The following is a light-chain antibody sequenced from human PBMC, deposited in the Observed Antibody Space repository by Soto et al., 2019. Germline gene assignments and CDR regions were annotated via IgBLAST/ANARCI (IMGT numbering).Light chain of an antibody. V-gene: IGKV1-5*01. CDR2: GVS. Sequence: DIQMTQSPSTLSASVGDRVTMTCRASQRFSDTLAWYQQKPGKAPKLLMYGVSSLERGVPSRFSGSGTGTEFTVAISNLQPDDFSTYYCQQYDTYSRTFGEATKVEVK. CDR1: QRFSDT. J-gene: IGKJ1*01. CDR3: QQYDTYSRT.